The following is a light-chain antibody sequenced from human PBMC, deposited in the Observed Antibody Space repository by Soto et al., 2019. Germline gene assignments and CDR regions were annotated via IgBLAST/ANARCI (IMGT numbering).Light chain of an antibody. Sequence: IVLTQSPGTLSLSPGERATLSCRASQSVPSDHLAWYQQKPGQAPRLLMYDASVKAGGVQDRFSGSGSGTDFTLTISRLEPEDFAVYYCQKYGTSPPDTFGQGTRLEI. V-gene: IGKV3-20*01. J-gene: IGKJ2*01. CDR1: QSVPSDH. CDR3: QKYGTSPPDT. CDR2: DAS.